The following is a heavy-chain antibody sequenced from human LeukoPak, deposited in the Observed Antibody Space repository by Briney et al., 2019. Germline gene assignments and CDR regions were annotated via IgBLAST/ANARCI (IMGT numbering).Heavy chain of an antibody. Sequence: SVKVSCKASGGTFSSHPFTWVRQAPGQGLEWMGEITPIFGSANYAQRFQGRVTITADESTSTVYMELSSLRSDDTALYYCARNSRVASTSGLNYWGQGTLVTVSS. V-gene: IGHV1-69*13. D-gene: IGHD4-23*01. J-gene: IGHJ4*02. CDR1: GGTFSSHP. CDR2: ITPIFGSA. CDR3: ARNSRVASTSGLNY.